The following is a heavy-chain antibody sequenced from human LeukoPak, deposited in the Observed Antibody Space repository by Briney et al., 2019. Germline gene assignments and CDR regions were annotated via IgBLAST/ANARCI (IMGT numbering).Heavy chain of an antibody. V-gene: IGHV5-51*01. CDR1: GSSFTSYC. D-gene: IGHD1-26*01. Sequence: PGASLQISCKVSGSSFTSYCIGWVRPLPGKGLEWMGIIYPGDSGPTYSPSFQGQITISADKSINTAYLQWSSLQASDTAMYYCGMSGDRVPLQDDVFDVWGQGTMGTVST. CDR3: GMSGDRVPLQDDVFDV. CDR2: IYPGDSGP. J-gene: IGHJ3*01.